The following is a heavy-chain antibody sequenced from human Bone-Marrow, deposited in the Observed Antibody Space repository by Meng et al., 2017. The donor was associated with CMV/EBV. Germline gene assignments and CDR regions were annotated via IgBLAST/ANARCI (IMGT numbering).Heavy chain of an antibody. V-gene: IGHV1-69*06. Sequence: SVKVSCKASGGTFSSYAISWVRQAPGQGLEWMGGIIPIFGTANYAQKFQGRVTITADKSTSTAYMEMSSLRSEDTAVYYCARRYSSSSEFDPWGQGTLVTFSS. J-gene: IGHJ5*02. CDR3: ARRYSSSSEFDP. CDR1: GGTFSSYA. D-gene: IGHD6-6*01. CDR2: IIPIFGTA.